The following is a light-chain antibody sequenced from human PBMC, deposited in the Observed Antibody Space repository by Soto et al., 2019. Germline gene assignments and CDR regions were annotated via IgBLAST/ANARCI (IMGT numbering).Light chain of an antibody. CDR1: SSDVGGYNY. Sequence: QSALTQPRSVSGSPGQWITISCTGTSSDVGGYNYVSWYQLHPGKAPILIIYDVTKRPSGVPDRFSGSKSGNTASLTISGLQAEDEADYYCCSYAGSVLFGGGTQLTVL. V-gene: IGLV2-11*01. CDR3: CSYAGSVL. J-gene: IGLJ2*01. CDR2: DVT.